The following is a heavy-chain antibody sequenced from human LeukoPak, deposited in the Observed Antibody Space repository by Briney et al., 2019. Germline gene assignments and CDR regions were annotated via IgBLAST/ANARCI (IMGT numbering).Heavy chain of an antibody. CDR3: TTDPSNWIEFDY. V-gene: IGHV3-15*01. CDR2: IKSKTDGGTT. Sequence: GGSLRLSCAASGFTFSNAWMSWVRQAPGKGLEWVGRIKSKTDGGTTDYAAPVKGRFTIPRDDSKNTLYLQMNSLKTEDTAVYYCTTDPSNWIEFDYWGQGTLVTVSS. D-gene: IGHD1-1*01. CDR1: GFTFSNAW. J-gene: IGHJ4*02.